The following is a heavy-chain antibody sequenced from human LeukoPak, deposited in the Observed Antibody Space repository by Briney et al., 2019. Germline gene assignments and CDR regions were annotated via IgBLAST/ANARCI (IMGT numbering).Heavy chain of an antibody. J-gene: IGHJ5*02. V-gene: IGHV4-34*01. CDR1: GGSFSGYY. Sequence: PSETLSLTCAVYGGSFSGYYWSWVRQPPGKGLEWIGEINHSGSTNYNPSLKSRVTISVDTSKDQFSLKLSSVTAADTAVYYCARGAPPYYYGSGSRNWFDPWGQGTLVTVSS. CDR2: INHSGST. D-gene: IGHD3-10*01. CDR3: ARGAPPYYYGSGSRNWFDP.